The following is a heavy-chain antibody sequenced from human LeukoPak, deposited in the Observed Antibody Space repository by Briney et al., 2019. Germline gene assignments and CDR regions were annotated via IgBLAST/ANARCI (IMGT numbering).Heavy chain of an antibody. CDR1: GGSISSYY. J-gene: IGHJ4*02. CDR2: IYYSGST. D-gene: IGHD4-23*01. CDR3: ARHDYGGNSFDY. Sequence: SETLSLTCTVSGGSISSYYWSWIRQPPGKGLEWIGYIYYSGSTNYNPSLKSRVTISVDTSKNQFSLKLSSVTAADTGVYYCARHDYGGNSFDYWGQGTLVTVSS. V-gene: IGHV4-59*08.